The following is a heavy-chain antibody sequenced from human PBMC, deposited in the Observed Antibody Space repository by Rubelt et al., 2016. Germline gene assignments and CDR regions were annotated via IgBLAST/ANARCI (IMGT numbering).Heavy chain of an antibody. Sequence: QVQLVQSGAEVKKPGASVKVSCKASGYTFTGYYMHWVRQAPGQGLEWVGRINPNSGGTNYAQKFQARVTMARDTSITTAYMELSRLRSDDTAVFYCARESSSGWYIDYWGQGTLVTVSS. CDR3: ARESSSGWYIDY. CDR2: INPNSGGT. D-gene: IGHD6-19*01. CDR1: GYTFTGYY. V-gene: IGHV1-2*06. J-gene: IGHJ4*02.